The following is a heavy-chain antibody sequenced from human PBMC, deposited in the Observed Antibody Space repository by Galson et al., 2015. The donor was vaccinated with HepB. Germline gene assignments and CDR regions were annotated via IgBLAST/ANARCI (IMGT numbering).Heavy chain of an antibody. Sequence: SLRLSCAASRFSFSSYSMNWVRQAPGKGLECVSSITSSGSNIYYADSVNRRFTFSIDTAKNSHYLQMNSLRAEDTAVYYCARDTSETAIDYWGQGTPVTVSS. J-gene: IGHJ4*02. CDR3: ARDTSETAIDY. CDR2: ITSSGSNI. V-gene: IGHV3-21*01. CDR1: RFSFSSYS. D-gene: IGHD2-21*02.